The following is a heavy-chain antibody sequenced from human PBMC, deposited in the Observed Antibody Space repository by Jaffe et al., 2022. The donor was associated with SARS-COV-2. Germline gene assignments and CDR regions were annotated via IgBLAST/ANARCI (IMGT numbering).Heavy chain of an antibody. D-gene: IGHD3-22*01. CDR1: GFTFSSYS. CDR3: ASSGTSSGYYHDAFDI. CDR2: ISSSSSYI. Sequence: EVQLVESGGGLVKPGGSLRLSCAASGFTFSSYSMNWVRQAPGKGLEWVSSISSSSSYIYYADSVKGRFTISRDNAKNSLYLQMNSLRAEDTAVYYCASSGTSSGYYHDAFDIWGQGTMVTVSS. V-gene: IGHV3-21*01. J-gene: IGHJ3*02.